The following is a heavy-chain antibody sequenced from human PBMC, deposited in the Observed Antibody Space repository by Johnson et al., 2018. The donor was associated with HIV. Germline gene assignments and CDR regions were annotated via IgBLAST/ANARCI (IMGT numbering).Heavy chain of an antibody. CDR1: GFTFSSYG. CDR3: ARDGSNFGAFDI. V-gene: IGHV3-33*08. CDR2: IWYDGSNK. J-gene: IGHJ3*02. D-gene: IGHD1-1*01. Sequence: QMQLVESGGGVVQPGGSLRLSCVASGFTFSSYGMHWVRQAPGQGLAWVAVIWYDGSNKFYADSVKGRFTISRDNSKNTVYLQMNSLRAEDTAVYYCARDGSNFGAFDIWGQGTMVTVSS.